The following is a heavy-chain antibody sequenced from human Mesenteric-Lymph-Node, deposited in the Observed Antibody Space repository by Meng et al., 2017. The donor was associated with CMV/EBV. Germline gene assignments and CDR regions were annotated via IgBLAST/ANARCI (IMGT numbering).Heavy chain of an antibody. CDR2: INHSGST. V-gene: IGHV4-34*01. J-gene: IGHJ4*02. Sequence: HVQLHQWGAGLLKPSDTLSVTCADYGGSFSGYYWTWIRQPPEKGLEWIGEINHSGSTTYNPSFTSRIIISVDTSTNQISLNMSSVTAADTAVYYCARGSSYDILTGYFDYWGQGALVTVSS. D-gene: IGHD3-9*01. CDR1: GGSFSGYY. CDR3: ARGSSYDILTGYFDY.